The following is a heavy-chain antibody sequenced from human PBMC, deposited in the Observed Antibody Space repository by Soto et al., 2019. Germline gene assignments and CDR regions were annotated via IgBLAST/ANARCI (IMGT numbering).Heavy chain of an antibody. CDR2: ISSSSSTI. J-gene: IGHJ2*01. CDR3: ARDLVLTVYRYFDL. CDR1: GFTFSSYS. D-gene: IGHD2-8*01. V-gene: IGHV3-48*01. Sequence: EVQLVESGGGLVQPGGSLRLSCAASGFTFSSYSMNWVRQAPGKGLEWVSYISSSSSTIYYADSVKGRFTISRDNAKNSLYLQMNSLRAEDTAVYYCARDLVLTVYRYFDLWGRGNLVTVAS.